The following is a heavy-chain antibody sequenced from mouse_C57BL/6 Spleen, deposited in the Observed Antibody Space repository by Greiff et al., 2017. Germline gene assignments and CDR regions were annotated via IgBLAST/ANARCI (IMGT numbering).Heavy chain of an antibody. CDR2: IWSDGST. V-gene: IGHV2-6-1*01. CDR3: ARQDSSGYNYFDY. CDR1: GFSLTSYG. D-gene: IGHD3-2*02. J-gene: IGHJ2*01. Sequence: VMLMESGPGLVAPSQSLSITCTVSGFSLTSYGVHWVRQPPGKGLEWLVVIWSDGSTTYNSALKSRLSISKDNSKSQVFLKMNSLQTDDTAMYYCARQDSSGYNYFDYWGQGTTLTVSS.